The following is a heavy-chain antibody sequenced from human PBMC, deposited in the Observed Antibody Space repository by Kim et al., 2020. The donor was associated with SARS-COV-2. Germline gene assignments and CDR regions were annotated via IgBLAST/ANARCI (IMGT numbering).Heavy chain of an antibody. CDR2: IYYSGST. D-gene: IGHD6-19*01. CDR3: ARQAGIAVAGTVVRGWFGP. J-gene: IGHJ5*02. V-gene: IGHV4-39*01. CDR1: GGSISSSSYY. Sequence: SETLSLTCTVSGGSISSSSYYWGWLRQPPGKGLEWIGSIYYSGSTYYNPSLKSRVTISVDTSKNQFSLKLSSVTAADTAVYYCARQAGIAVAGTVVRGWFGPWGQGTLVTVSS.